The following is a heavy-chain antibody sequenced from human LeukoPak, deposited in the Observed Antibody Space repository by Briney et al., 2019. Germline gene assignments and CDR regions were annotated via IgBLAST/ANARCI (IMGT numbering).Heavy chain of an antibody. Sequence: SETLSLTCTVSGGPISSYYWSWIRQPPGKGLEWIGYIYYSGSTNYNPSLKSRVTISVDTSKNQFSLKLSSVTAADTAVYYCARARAVAGLYYYGMDVWGQGTTVTVSS. CDR1: GGPISSYY. D-gene: IGHD6-19*01. J-gene: IGHJ6*02. CDR2: IYYSGST. V-gene: IGHV4-59*08. CDR3: ARARAVAGLYYYGMDV.